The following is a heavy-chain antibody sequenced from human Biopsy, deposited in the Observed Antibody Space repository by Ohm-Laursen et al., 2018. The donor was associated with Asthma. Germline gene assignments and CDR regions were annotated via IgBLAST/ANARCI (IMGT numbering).Heavy chain of an antibody. CDR2: ISYDGSSI. CDR1: RFTYE. V-gene: IGHV3-30-3*01. J-gene: IGHJ4*02. CDR3: AREGVAGTHIED. D-gene: IGHD6-19*01. Sequence: SLGLSCTATRFTYEMHWVRQAPGKGLEWVAVISYDGSSIYYADSVKGRFTISRDNSKNTLSLQMNSLTAEDTAVYYCAREGVAGTHIEDWGQGTLVTVSS.